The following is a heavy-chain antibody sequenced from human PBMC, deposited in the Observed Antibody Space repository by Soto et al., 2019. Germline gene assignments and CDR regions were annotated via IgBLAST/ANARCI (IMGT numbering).Heavy chain of an antibody. CDR2: ISWDGGST. Sequence: GGSLRLSCAASGFTFDDYTMHWVRQAPGKGLEWVSLISWDGGSTYYADSVKGRFNNSRDNSKNSLYLQMNSLRTGDTALYYCATRLVGGYYGMDVWGQGTTVTVSS. D-gene: IGHD2-2*01. J-gene: IGHJ6*02. V-gene: IGHV3-43*01. CDR3: ATRLVGGYYGMDV. CDR1: GFTFDDYT.